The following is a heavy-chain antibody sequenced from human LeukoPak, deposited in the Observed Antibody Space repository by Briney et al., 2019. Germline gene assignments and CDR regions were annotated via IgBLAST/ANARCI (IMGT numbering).Heavy chain of an antibody. CDR2: IYPGDCDT. CDR1: GYSFTNYW. J-gene: IGHJ4*02. V-gene: IGHV5-51*01. Sequence: GESLKISCRGFGYSFTNYWNGWVRPMPGKGLGWMGIIYPGDCDTRYSPSFQGQVTISADKSISTAYLQWSSLKASDTAMYYCATTVKTVFDYWGQGTLVPVS. CDR3: ATTVKTVFDY. D-gene: IGHD4-11*01.